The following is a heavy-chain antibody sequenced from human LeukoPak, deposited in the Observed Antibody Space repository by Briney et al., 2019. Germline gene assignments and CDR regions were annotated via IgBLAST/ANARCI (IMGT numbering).Heavy chain of an antibody. V-gene: IGHV4-59*01. Sequence: SETLSLTCTVSGGSISSYYWSWIRQPPGKGLEWIGYIYYSGSTNYNPSLKSRVTISLDPSKNQFSLKLRSVTAADTAVYYCASGITMVRGAIAFDYWGQGTLVTVSS. D-gene: IGHD3-10*01. CDR1: GGSISSYY. CDR3: ASGITMVRGAIAFDY. CDR2: IYYSGST. J-gene: IGHJ4*02.